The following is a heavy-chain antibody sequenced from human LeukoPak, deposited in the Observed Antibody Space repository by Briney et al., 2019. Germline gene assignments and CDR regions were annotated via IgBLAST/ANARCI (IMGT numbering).Heavy chain of an antibody. J-gene: IGHJ4*02. D-gene: IGHD3-9*01. CDR3: ARRRYYDILTGLGRYYFDY. Sequence: SETLSLTCTVSGGSISSYYWSWIRQPPGKGLEWIGYIYHSGSTNYNPSLKSRVTISVDTSKNQFSLKLSSVTAADTAVYYCARRRYYDILTGLGRYYFDYWGQGTLVTVSS. V-gene: IGHV4-59*12. CDR2: IYHSGST. CDR1: GGSISSYY.